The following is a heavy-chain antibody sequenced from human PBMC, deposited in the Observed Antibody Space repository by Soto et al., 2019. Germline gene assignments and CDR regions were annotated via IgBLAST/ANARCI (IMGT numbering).Heavy chain of an antibody. Sequence: QVQLQESGPGLVKPSGTLSLTCTVSGGSMSSSNWWNWVRQSPGKGLEWIGEAHHSGRTNYNPSLNSRVPIPXDKSKNHFSLTLSSVTAADTAVYYCARSEATGLDYWGQGTLVTVSS. CDR1: GGSMSSSNW. J-gene: IGHJ4*02. V-gene: IGHV4-4*02. D-gene: IGHD1-26*01. CDR2: AHHSGRT. CDR3: ARSEATGLDY.